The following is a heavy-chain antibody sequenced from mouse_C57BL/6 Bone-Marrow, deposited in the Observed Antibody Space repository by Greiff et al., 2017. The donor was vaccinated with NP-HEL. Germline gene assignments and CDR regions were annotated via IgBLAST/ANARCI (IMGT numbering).Heavy chain of an antibody. CDR3: ARRGCPHWYFDV. CDR1: GYTFTSYW. CDR2: IYPSDSET. J-gene: IGHJ1*03. V-gene: IGHV1-61*01. Sequence: QVQLQQPGAELVRPGSSVKLSCKASGYTFTSYWMDWVKQRPGQGLEWIGNIYPSDSETHYNQKFKDKATLTVDKSSRTAYMQLSSLTSADSAVYDCARRGCPHWYFDVWGTGTTVTVSS. D-gene: IGHD6-1*01.